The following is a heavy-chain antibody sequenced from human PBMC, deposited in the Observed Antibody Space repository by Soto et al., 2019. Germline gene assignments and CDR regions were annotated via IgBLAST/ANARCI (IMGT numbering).Heavy chain of an antibody. J-gene: IGHJ4*02. V-gene: IGHV4-31*03. CDR3: TRGGWESYYQDY. D-gene: IGHD1-26*01. CDR2: IYYSGDT. CDR1: GGSISSGGYY. Sequence: SETLSLTCTVSGGSISSGGYYWGWIRQHPGKGLEWIGYIYYSGDTYSNTSLKSRITMSVDTSKNQFSLKLSSVTAADTAVYFCTRGGWESYYQDYWGQGTLVTVSS.